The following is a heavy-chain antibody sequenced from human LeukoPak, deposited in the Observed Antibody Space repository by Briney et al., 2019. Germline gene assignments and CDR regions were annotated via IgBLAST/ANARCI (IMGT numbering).Heavy chain of an antibody. CDR1: GFTFSSYA. J-gene: IGHJ6*02. V-gene: IGHV3-21*01. Sequence: GGSLRLSCAASGFTFSSYAMSWVRQAPGKGLEWVSSISSSSSYIYYADSVKGRFTLSRDNAKNSLFLQMNSLRAEDTALYYGGGGGGGGGATYYDSAMDVWGQGTTVTVSS. CDR2: ISSSSSYI. CDR3: GGGGGGGGATYYDSAMDV. D-gene: IGHD3-22*01.